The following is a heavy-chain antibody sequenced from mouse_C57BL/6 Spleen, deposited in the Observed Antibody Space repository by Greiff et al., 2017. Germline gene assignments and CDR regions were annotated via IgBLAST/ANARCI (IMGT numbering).Heavy chain of an antibody. V-gene: IGHV1-50*01. CDR2: IDPSDSYT. J-gene: IGHJ3*01. CDR1: GYTFTSYW. D-gene: IGHD3-3*01. CDR3: ARRAGAY. Sequence: QVQLQQPGAELVKPGASVKLSCKASGYTFTSYWMQWVKQRPGQGLEWIGEIDPSDSYTNYNQKFKGKATLTVDTSSSTAYMQLSSLTSEDSAVYYCARRAGAYWCQGTLVTVSA.